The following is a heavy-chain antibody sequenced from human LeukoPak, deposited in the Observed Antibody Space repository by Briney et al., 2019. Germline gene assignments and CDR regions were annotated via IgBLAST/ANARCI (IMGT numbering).Heavy chain of an antibody. V-gene: IGHV4-59*11. Sequence: PSETLSLTCTVSGGSFRSHYWSWIRQPPGKGLEWIAYIYYSGSTSYNSSLKSRVTISVDTSKNQFSLKLRSVTAADTAMYYCARNNNLVGATNNDAFDVWGQGIMVTVSS. D-gene: IGHD1-26*01. CDR2: IYYSGST. CDR3: ARNNNLVGATNNDAFDV. CDR1: GGSFRSHY. J-gene: IGHJ3*01.